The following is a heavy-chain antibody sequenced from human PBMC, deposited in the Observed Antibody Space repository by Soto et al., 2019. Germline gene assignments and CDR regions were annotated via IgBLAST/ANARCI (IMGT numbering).Heavy chain of an antibody. Sequence: GGSLRLSCAASGFTFSSYAMSWVRQAPGKGLEWVSAISGSGGSTYYADSVKGRFTISRDNSKNTLYLQMNSLRAEDTAVYYCAKDHYDSSGYYYVEHWFDPWGQGTLVTVFS. CDR3: AKDHYDSSGYYYVEHWFDP. J-gene: IGHJ5*02. CDR2: ISGSGGST. CDR1: GFTFSSYA. D-gene: IGHD3-22*01. V-gene: IGHV3-23*01.